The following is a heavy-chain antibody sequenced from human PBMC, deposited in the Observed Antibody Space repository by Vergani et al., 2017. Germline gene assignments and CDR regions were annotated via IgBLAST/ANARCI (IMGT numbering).Heavy chain of an antibody. CDR3: THSGSSVYYEVPERHYSSFGMDV. V-gene: IGHV2-5*02. CDR1: GFSLSTSGVG. CDR2: IYWDDDK. D-gene: IGHD3-16*01. J-gene: IGHJ6*02. Sequence: QITLKESGPTLVKPTQTLTLTCTFSGFSLSTSGVGVGWIRQPPGKALEWLALIYWDDDKRYSPSLKSRLTITKDTSKNQVVLTMTNMDPVDTATYYCTHSGSSVYYEVPERHYSSFGMDVWGQGTTVTVSS.